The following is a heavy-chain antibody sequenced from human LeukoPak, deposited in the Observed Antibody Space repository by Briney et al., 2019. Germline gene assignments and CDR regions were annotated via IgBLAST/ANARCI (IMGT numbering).Heavy chain of an antibody. Sequence: GGSLRLSCAASGFTFSSYGMHWVRQAPGKGLVWVSRINSDGSSTSYADSVKGQFTISRDNAKNTLYLQMNSLRAEDTAVYYCAKDGNDLSFYYYYMDVWGTGTTVTVSS. CDR2: INSDGSST. V-gene: IGHV3-74*01. CDR3: AKDGNDLSFYYYYMDV. J-gene: IGHJ6*03. D-gene: IGHD3/OR15-3a*01. CDR1: GFTFSSYG.